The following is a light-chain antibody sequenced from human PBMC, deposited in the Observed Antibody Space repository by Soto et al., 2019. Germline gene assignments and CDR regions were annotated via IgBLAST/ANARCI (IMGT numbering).Light chain of an antibody. CDR2: AAS. CDR1: QDINTY. Sequence: DIQLTQSPSFLSASVGDRVTITCRASQDINTYLAWYQQKPGKAPKLLIFAASTLQNGVPSRFSSSGSGTELTVTITSLQHEDFATYYGQQRKSYPITFGQGTRLEIK. CDR3: QQRKSYPIT. J-gene: IGKJ5*01. V-gene: IGKV1-9*01.